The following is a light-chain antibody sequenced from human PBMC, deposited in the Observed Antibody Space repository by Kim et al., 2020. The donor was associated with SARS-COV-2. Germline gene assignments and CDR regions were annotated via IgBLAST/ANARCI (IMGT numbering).Light chain of an antibody. Sequence: QSVLTQPPSASGTPGQRVTISCSGSSSNIGSNYVAWYQQLPGTAPRLLIYENNQRPSGVPDRFSGSKSGTSASLAISGLRSEDEADYYCAAWDDSLSGKVFGGGTKVTVL. CDR3: AAWDDSLSGKV. CDR1: SSNIGSNY. CDR2: ENN. V-gene: IGLV1-47*01. J-gene: IGLJ2*01.